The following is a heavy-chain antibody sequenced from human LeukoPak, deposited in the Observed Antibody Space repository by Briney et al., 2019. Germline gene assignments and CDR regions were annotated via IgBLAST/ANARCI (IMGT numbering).Heavy chain of an antibody. CDR2: IYTSGST. J-gene: IGHJ4*02. Sequence: PSETLSLTCTVSGGSISSYYWSWIRQPAGKGLEWIGCIYTSGSTNYNPSLKSRVTMSVDTSKNQFSLKLSSVTAADTAVYYCARVADSSGYCALDYWGQGTLVTVSS. D-gene: IGHD3-22*01. CDR3: ARVADSSGYCALDY. V-gene: IGHV4-4*07. CDR1: GGSISSYY.